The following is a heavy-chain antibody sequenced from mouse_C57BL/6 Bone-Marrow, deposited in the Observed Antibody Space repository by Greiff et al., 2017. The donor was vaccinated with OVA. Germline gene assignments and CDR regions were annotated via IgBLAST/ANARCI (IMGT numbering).Heavy chain of an antibody. CDR1: GYTFTSYT. Sequence: VKLMESGAELARPGASVKMSCKASGYTFTSYTMHWVKQRPGQGLEWIGYINPSSGYTKYNQKFKDKATLTADKSSITAYMQLSSLTSEDSAVYYCARYLLENYWAQGTTLTVSS. CDR3: ARYLLENY. J-gene: IGHJ2*01. V-gene: IGHV1-4*01. CDR2: INPSSGYT. D-gene: IGHD2-10*01.